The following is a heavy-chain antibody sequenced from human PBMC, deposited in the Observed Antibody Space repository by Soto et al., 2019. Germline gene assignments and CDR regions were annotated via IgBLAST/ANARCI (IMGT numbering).Heavy chain of an antibody. Sequence: QVQLVQSGAEVKKPGSSVKVSCKASGGTFSSYAISWVRQAPGQGLEWMGGIIPIFGTANYAQKFQGRVTISADKSTSTAYMELRSLHSEDTAVYYCARAFHRSSSTYYYYGMDVWGQGTTVTVSS. CDR1: GGTFSSYA. V-gene: IGHV1-69*06. D-gene: IGHD6-6*01. CDR2: IIPIFGTA. J-gene: IGHJ6*02. CDR3: ARAFHRSSSTYYYYGMDV.